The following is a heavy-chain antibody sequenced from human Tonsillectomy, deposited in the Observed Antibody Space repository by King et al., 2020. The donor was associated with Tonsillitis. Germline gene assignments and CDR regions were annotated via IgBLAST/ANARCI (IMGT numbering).Heavy chain of an antibody. CDR1: GSSISSVYY. D-gene: IGHD1-1*01. CDR2: IYHSGST. CDR3: ARTTEAYYFDY. V-gene: IGHV4-38-2*02. Sequence: QLQESGPGLVKPSETLSLTFTVSGSSISSVYYWGWIRQPPGKGLEWIGSIYHSGSTYYNPSLKSRVTIPVDTSKNQFSLNRSSVTAADKAVYYCARTTEAYYFDYWGQGTLVTVSS. J-gene: IGHJ4*02.